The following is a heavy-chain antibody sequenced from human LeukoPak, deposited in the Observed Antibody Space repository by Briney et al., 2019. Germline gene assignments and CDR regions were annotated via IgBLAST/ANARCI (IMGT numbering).Heavy chain of an antibody. V-gene: IGHV3-30*02. Sequence: GGSLRLSCTASGFIFSIYGMHWVRQAPGKGLEWVAFIRYDGNNKYYADSVKGRFTSSRDNSKNTLYLQMNSLRAEDTALYYCARDRGGSYMYFQHWGQGTLVTVSS. CDR1: GFIFSIYG. CDR2: IRYDGNNK. D-gene: IGHD1-26*01. CDR3: ARDRGGSYMYFQH. J-gene: IGHJ1*01.